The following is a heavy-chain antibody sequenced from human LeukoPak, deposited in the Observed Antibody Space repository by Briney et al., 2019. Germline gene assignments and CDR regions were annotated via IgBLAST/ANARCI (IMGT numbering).Heavy chain of an antibody. J-gene: IGHJ4*02. CDR1: GYSFSNYG. V-gene: IGHV1-18*01. CDR3: AREARGYDSAFDY. D-gene: IGHD5-12*01. CDR2: ISTLNDNT. Sequence: GASVKVSCEASGYSFSNYGIAWLRQTPGQGLEWVPWISTLNDNTNYAQKLQGRVTLTTDTSTSTVYMEMRSLRSDDTAMYYCAREARGYDSAFDYWGQGTLVTVSS.